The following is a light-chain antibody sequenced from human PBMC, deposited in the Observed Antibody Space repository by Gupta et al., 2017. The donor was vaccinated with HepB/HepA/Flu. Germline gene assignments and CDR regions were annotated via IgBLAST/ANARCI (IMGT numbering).Light chain of an antibody. CDR1: QSVTSY. Sequence: EIVLTQSPATLSLSPGERATLSCRASQSVTSYLAWYQQKPGQAPRLLIYDASNRATGIPARFGGSGSGTDFTLTISSLEPEDFAVYYCQQRSNWPLTFGGGTKVGI. CDR2: DAS. J-gene: IGKJ4*01. CDR3: QQRSNWPLT. V-gene: IGKV3-11*01.